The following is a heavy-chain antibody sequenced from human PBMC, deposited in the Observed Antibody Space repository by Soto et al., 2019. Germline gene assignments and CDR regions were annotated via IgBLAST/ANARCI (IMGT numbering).Heavy chain of an antibody. CDR2: IIHSGSA. V-gene: IGHV4-34*12. CDR3: ARGTREGWYFDL. Sequence: QVQLQKWGAGLLKPSETLSLTCAVYGGSFSDDYWSWIRQPPGKGLEWIGEIIHSGSANYNPSLESRVTISVDTSRNQFSLKLSSVTAADTAVYYCARGTREGWYFDLWGRGTLVTVSS. CDR1: GGSFSDDY. J-gene: IGHJ2*01.